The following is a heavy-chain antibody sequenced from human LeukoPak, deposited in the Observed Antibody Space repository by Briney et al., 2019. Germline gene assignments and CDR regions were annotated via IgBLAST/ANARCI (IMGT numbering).Heavy chain of an antibody. CDR3: AKAGRKYVAAAGKVSAQFDY. V-gene: IGHV3-23*01. D-gene: IGHD6-13*01. Sequence: GGSLRLSCAASGFTFSSYAMSWVRQAPGEGLEWVSTISDSSDNTYYADSVKGRFITSRDNSKNTLFLQMHSLRAEDTAVYYCAKAGRKYVAAAGKVSAQFDYWGQGTLVTVSS. CDR1: GFTFSSYA. J-gene: IGHJ4*02. CDR2: ISDSSDNT.